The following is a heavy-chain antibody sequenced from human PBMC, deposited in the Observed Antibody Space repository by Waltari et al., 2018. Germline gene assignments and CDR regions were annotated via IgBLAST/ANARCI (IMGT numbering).Heavy chain of an antibody. Sequence: QVQLQQWGAGLLKPSETLSLTCAVYGGSFSGYYWRWIRQPPGQGLEWIGEINHSGSTNYNPSLKSRVTISVDTSKNQFSLKLSSVTAADTAVYYCARLIPSRIAAAGEVLVHFDYWGQGTLVTVSS. V-gene: IGHV4-34*01. CDR2: INHSGST. CDR3: ARLIPSRIAAAGEVLVHFDY. D-gene: IGHD6-13*01. J-gene: IGHJ4*02. CDR1: GGSFSGYY.